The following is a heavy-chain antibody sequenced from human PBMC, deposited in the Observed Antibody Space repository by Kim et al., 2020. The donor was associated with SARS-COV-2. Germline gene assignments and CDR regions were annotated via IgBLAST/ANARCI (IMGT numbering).Heavy chain of an antibody. D-gene: IGHD6-19*01. CDR2: IYPSSGGT. J-gene: IGHJ4*02. Sequence: ASVKVSCKASGYDFIGYYLHWVRQAPGHGLEWMGWIYPSSGGTNYAQKFQGRVTMTRDTSMNTVYMELSRLKSDDMAVFYCVREGQWLNSFDYWGQGTLVTVSS. CDR3: VREGQWLNSFDY. V-gene: IGHV1-2*02. CDR1: GYDFIGYY.